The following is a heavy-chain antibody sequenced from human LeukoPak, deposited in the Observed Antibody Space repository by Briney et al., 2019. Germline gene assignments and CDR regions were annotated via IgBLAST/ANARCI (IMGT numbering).Heavy chain of an antibody. CDR3: ARVEAAAAFDY. CDR1: GFSFSDYY. CDR2: ISSSGSTI. Sequence: GGSLGLSCAASGFSFSDYYMSWTRQAPGKGLEWVSYISSSGSTIYYADSVKGRFTISRDNAKNSLYLQMNSLRAEDTAVYYCARVEAAAAFDYWGQGTLVTVPS. V-gene: IGHV3-11*01. D-gene: IGHD6-13*01. J-gene: IGHJ4*02.